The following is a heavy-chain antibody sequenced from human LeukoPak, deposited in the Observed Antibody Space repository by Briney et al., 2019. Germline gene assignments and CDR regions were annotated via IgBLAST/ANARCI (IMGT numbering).Heavy chain of an antibody. V-gene: IGHV3-23*01. CDR3: AKSSRPGIAVAGTNFDY. D-gene: IGHD6-19*01. CDR1: RSTFSSYA. J-gene: IGHJ4*02. CDR2: ISGSGGST. Sequence: GGSLRLSCAASRSTFSSYAMSWVRQAPGKGLEWVSAISGSGGSTYYADSVKGRFTISRDNSKNTLYLQMNSLRAEDTAVYYCAKSSRPGIAVAGTNFDYWGQGTLVTVSS.